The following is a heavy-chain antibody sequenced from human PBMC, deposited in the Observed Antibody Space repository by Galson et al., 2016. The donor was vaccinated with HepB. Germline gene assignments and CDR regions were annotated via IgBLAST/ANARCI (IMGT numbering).Heavy chain of an antibody. D-gene: IGHD4-17*01. V-gene: IGHV1-46*01. CDR1: GYTFTSYY. J-gene: IGHJ4*02. CDR2: INPSGGSP. CDR3: ARDFGATTVTMNFYFDY. Sequence: SVKVSCKASGYTFTSYYMHWVRQAPGQGLEWMGIINPSGGSPRYARKFQGRLTMTSDTSTSTVYMELSSLRSEDTAVYYCARDFGATTVTMNFYFDYWGQGTLFTVSS.